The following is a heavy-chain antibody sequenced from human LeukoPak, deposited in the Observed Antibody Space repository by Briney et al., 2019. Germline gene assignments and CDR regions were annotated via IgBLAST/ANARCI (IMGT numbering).Heavy chain of an antibody. CDR1: GGSFSGYF. CDR2: INHSGST. V-gene: IGHV4-34*01. Sequence: SETLSLTCGVYGGSFSGYFWSWVRQPPGKGLEWIGEINHSGSTDYNPSLESRVTMSVDPSKNQFSLELSSLTAADTAVYYCARLTYYDFWSGYYHEFDYWGQGTLVTVSS. D-gene: IGHD3-3*01. J-gene: IGHJ4*02. CDR3: ARLTYYDFWSGYYHEFDY.